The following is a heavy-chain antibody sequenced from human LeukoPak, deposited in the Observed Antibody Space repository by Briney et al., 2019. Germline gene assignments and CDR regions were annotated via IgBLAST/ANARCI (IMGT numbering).Heavy chain of an antibody. D-gene: IGHD1/OR15-1a*01. J-gene: IGHJ3*02. CDR3: AKQALLGAFDI. Sequence: GGSLRLSCAASGFTFSSYSMNWVRQAPGKGLEWVSYIGSGGTTIYYADSVKGRFTISRDNANNSLYLQMNSLRAEDTAVYYCAKQALLGAFDIWGQGTMVTVSS. CDR1: GFTFSSYS. CDR2: IGSGGTTI. V-gene: IGHV3-48*01.